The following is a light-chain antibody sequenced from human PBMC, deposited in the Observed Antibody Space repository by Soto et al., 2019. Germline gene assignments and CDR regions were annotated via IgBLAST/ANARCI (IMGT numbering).Light chain of an antibody. Sequence: EIVLTQSPGTLSLSPWERATLSCRASQSVSSSYLAWYQQKPGQAPRLVIYGASSRATGIPDRFSGSGSGTDFTLTISRLEPEDFAVYYCQQYGSSPTFGQGTKVDIK. CDR1: QSVSSSY. CDR3: QQYGSSPT. J-gene: IGKJ1*01. CDR2: GAS. V-gene: IGKV3-20*01.